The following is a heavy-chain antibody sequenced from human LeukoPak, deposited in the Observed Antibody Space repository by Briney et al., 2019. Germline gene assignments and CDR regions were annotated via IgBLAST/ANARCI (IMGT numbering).Heavy chain of an antibody. Sequence: SETLSLTCTVSGGSISSSSLYWGWIRQPPGKGLEWIGSIYHSGSTYYNPSLKSRVTISVDTSKNQFSLKLSSVTAADTAVYYCARVRSGSYLYYFDYWGQGTLVTVSS. CDR1: GGSISSSSLY. D-gene: IGHD1-26*01. CDR2: IYHSGST. V-gene: IGHV4-39*07. CDR3: ARVRSGSYLYYFDY. J-gene: IGHJ4*02.